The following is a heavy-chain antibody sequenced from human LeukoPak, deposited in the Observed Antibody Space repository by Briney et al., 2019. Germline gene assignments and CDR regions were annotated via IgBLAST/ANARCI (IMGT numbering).Heavy chain of an antibody. D-gene: IGHD4-11*01. Sequence: ASVKVSCKASGGTFSSYAISWVRQAPGKGLEWMGGFDPEDGETIYAQKFQGRVTMTEDTSTDTAYMELSSLRSEDTAVYYCATRTTLRSGIDYWGQGTLVTVSS. CDR3: ATRTTLRSGIDY. J-gene: IGHJ4*02. CDR2: FDPEDGET. CDR1: GGTFSSYA. V-gene: IGHV1-24*01.